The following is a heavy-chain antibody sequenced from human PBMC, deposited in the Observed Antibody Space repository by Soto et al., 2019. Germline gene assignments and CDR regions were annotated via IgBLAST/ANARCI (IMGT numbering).Heavy chain of an antibody. D-gene: IGHD1-1*01. CDR3: IEGWNDF. CDR1: GCMFSSAW. CDR2: IKSKRDGGAR. J-gene: IGHJ4*02. Sequence: EVQVVESGGDLVKPGGYLRLSCVTSGCMFSSAWMNWVRQAPGKGLEWVGRIKSKRDGGARDYAEPVKGRFSISRDDSKNTVFLQMNILRAEDTAVYYCIEGWNDFWGQGTLVTVSS. V-gene: IGHV3-15*01.